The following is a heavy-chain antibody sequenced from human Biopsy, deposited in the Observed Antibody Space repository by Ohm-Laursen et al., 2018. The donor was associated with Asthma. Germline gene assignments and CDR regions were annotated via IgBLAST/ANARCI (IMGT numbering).Heavy chain of an antibody. CDR2: IYRNGDT. J-gene: IGHJ5*02. CDR1: GDSIDSSDYS. CDR3: ARGWNCGGDCYSLDA. Sequence: TLSLTCAVSGDSIDSSDYSWTWIRQSPGLGLEWIGYIYRNGDTYYNPTLKNRVTISIDRSKNQFSLRLRSVTAADTAVYYCARGWNCGGDCYSLDAWGQGTLVTVSS. V-gene: IGHV4-30-2*06. D-gene: IGHD2-21*02.